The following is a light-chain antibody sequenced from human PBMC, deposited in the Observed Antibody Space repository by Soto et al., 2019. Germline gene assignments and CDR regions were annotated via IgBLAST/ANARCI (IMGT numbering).Light chain of an antibody. CDR3: HQYGTSTWT. CDR2: GAS. V-gene: IGKV3-20*01. CDR1: QSITYSF. Sequence: EIVLTQSPGTLSLSPGERATLSCRASQSITYSFLAWYQQKPGQAPRLLIYGASSRATGIPDRISGSGSGTDFTLTISRLEPEDFAVYYCHQYGTSTWTFGQGTKVEI. J-gene: IGKJ1*01.